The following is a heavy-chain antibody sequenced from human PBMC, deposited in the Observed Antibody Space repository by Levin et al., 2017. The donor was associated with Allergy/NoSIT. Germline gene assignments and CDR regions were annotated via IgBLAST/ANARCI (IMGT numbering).Heavy chain of an antibody. V-gene: IGHV3-66*01. CDR1: GFTVSSND. D-gene: IGHD1-14*01. CDR3: ARRGPNRAFDI. CDR2: VSSGGST. J-gene: IGHJ3*02. Sequence: LSLTCAASGFTVSSNDMSWVRQAPGKGLEWVSVVSSGGSTYYADSVKGRFTMSRDNSKNTLYLQMNTLRAEDTAVYYCARRGPNRAFDIWGQGTMVTVSS.